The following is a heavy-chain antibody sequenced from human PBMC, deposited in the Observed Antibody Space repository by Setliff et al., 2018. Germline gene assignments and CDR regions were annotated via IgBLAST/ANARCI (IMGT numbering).Heavy chain of an antibody. Sequence: GGSLRLSCAASGFTFSSLWMAWVRQAPGRGLEWVANINQDGSAQYYVDSVKGRFTISRDNAKNSLYLQMNSLRVEDTAVYYCARDVFDFRTGQAGPWGQGTLVTVS. J-gene: IGHJ5*02. CDR1: GFTFSSLW. CDR2: INQDGSAQ. D-gene: IGHD3-3*01. CDR3: ARDVFDFRTGQAGP. V-gene: IGHV3-7*01.